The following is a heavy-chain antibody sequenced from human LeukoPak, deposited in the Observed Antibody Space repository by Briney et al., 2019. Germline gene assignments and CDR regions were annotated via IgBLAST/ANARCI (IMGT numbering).Heavy chain of an antibody. V-gene: IGHV3-30*02. J-gene: IGHJ4*02. Sequence: GGSLRLSCAASGFIFSKSAMHWVRQGPGKGLEWVAYIAHHGNDRYYADSVKGRFTISRDNSKRTLYPQMNRLNPDDTAVYYCAKDGSWSCTDWGQGTLITVSS. CDR1: GFIFSKSA. CDR2: IAHHGNDR. D-gene: IGHD2-8*02. CDR3: AKDGSWSCTD.